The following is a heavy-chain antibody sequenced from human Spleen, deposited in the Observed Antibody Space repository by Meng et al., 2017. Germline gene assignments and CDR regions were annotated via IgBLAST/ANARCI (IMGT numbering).Heavy chain of an antibody. CDR3: VRALAVSGPHDDY. J-gene: IGHJ4*02. V-gene: IGHV1-18*01. Sequence: QVQLVQSGAEVKKPGASVKVSCKASGYTFTNYGISWVRQAPGQGLEWMGWISPNDGSTSYAQNLQGRVTMTRDASTNTAYMELRSLMSDDTAVYYCVRALAVSGPHDDYWGQGTLVTVSS. D-gene: IGHD6-19*01. CDR1: GYTFTNYG. CDR2: ISPNDGST.